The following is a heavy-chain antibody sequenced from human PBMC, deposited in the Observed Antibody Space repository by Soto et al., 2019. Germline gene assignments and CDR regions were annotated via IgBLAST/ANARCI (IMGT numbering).Heavy chain of an antibody. V-gene: IGHV1-8*01. CDR1: GYTFTSYD. CDR2: MNPNSGNT. D-gene: IGHD1-26*01. Sequence: QVQLVQSGAEVKKPGASVKVSCKASGYTFTSYDINWVRQATGQGLEWMGWMNPNSGNTGHAQKFQGRVTMTRNTSVSTSYMCLSSLRSDERDVDYCARERSGRYCGDYCRQGTLVTVSS. J-gene: IGHJ4*02. CDR3: ARERSGRYCGDY.